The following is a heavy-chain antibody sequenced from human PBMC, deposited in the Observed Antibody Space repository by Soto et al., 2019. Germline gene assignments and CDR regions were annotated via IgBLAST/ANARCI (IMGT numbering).Heavy chain of an antibody. CDR3: ARGLVPAAISFYGMDV. CDR2: INPNSGAT. Sequence: ASVKVSCKASGYTFTDYYIHWVRQAPGQGLEWMGWINPNSGATNYAQKFQGRVTMTRDTSISTAYMELSRLRSDDTAVYYCARGLVPAAISFYGMDVWGQGTTVTVS. CDR1: GYTFTDYY. J-gene: IGHJ6*02. D-gene: IGHD2-2*01. V-gene: IGHV1-2*02.